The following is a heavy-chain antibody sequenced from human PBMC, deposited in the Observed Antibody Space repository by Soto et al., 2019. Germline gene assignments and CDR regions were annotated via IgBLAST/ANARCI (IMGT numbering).Heavy chain of an antibody. CDR2: IIPIFGTP. CDR3: ARVHYEYIWGAYSH. Sequence: QVLLVQSGAEVKKPGSSVKVSCKASGGTFSNYAITWVRQAPGQGLEWMGGIIPIFGTPNYPQKFQGRVTITADESTSTAYMELSSLKSEDTAVYYCARVHYEYIWGAYSHWGQGTLVTVSS. D-gene: IGHD3-16*01. CDR1: GGTFSNYA. J-gene: IGHJ4*02. V-gene: IGHV1-69*01.